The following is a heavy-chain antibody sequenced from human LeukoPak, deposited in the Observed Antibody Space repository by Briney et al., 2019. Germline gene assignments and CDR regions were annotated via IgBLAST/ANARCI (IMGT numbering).Heavy chain of an antibody. CDR3: ARDGLGFGSAGTPRYYYGMDV. D-gene: IGHD6-13*01. CDR2: ISAYNGNT. J-gene: IGHJ6*02. CDR1: GYTFTSYG. V-gene: IGHV1-18*01. Sequence: ASVKVSRKASGYTFTSYGISWVRQAPGQGLEWMGWISAYNGNTNYAQKLQGRVTMTTDTSTSTAYMELRSLRSDGTAVYYCARDGLGFGSAGTPRYYYGMDVWGQGTTVTVSS.